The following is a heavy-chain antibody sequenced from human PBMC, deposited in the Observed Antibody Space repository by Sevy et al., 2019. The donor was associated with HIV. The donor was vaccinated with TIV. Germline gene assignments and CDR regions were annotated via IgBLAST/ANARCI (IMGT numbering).Heavy chain of an antibody. CDR2: ISGSGGST. D-gene: IGHD2-21*02. CDR1: GFTFSSYA. J-gene: IGHJ4*02. Sequence: GGSLRLSCAASGFTFSSYAMSWVRQAPGKGLEWVSAISGSGGSTYYADPVKGRFTISRDNSKNTLYLQMNSLRAEDTAVSYCAQGSVGAHMVVVTALFDYWGQGTLVTVSS. V-gene: IGHV3-23*01. CDR3: AQGSVGAHMVVVTALFDY.